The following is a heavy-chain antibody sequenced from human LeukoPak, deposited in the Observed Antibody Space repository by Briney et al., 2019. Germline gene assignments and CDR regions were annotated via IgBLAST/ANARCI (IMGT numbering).Heavy chain of an antibody. V-gene: IGHV4-59*01. CDR2: IYYSGST. D-gene: IGHD6-13*01. J-gene: IGHJ5*02. CDR3: AREAAGRTSWFDP. CDR1: GGSFSGYY. Sequence: SETLSLTCAVYGGSFSGYYWSWIRQPPGKGLEWIGYIYYSGSTNYNPSLKSRVTISVDTSKNQFSLKLSSVTAADTAVYYCAREAAGRTSWFDPWGQGTLVTVSS.